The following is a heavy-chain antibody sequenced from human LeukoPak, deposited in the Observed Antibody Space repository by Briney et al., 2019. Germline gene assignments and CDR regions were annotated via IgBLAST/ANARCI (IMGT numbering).Heavy chain of an antibody. Sequence: GRSLRLSCVVSGFRFDDYGMHWVRQAPGKVLEWVSGISWSGTTTGYADSVKGRFTISRDSAKNSLYLQMDSLRVEDTALYYCAKDESTGGFAPGYLYGMAVWGQGTTVTVSS. J-gene: IGHJ6*02. CDR1: GFRFDDYG. V-gene: IGHV3-9*01. CDR3: AKDESTGGFAPGYLYGMAV. CDR2: ISWSGTTT. D-gene: IGHD5-12*01.